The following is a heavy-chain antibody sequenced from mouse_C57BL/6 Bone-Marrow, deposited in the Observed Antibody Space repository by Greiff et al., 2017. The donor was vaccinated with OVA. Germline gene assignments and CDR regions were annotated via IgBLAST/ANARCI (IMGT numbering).Heavy chain of an antibody. Sequence: QVQLKESGAELVRPGTSVKVSCKASGYAFTNYLIEWVKQRPGQGLEWIGVINPGSGGTNYNEKFKGKATLTADKSSSTAYMQLSSLTSEDSAVYFCARWLLPYYYAMDYWGQGTSVTVSS. CDR1: GYAFTNYL. D-gene: IGHD2-3*01. CDR3: ARWLLPYYYAMDY. CDR2: INPGSGGT. J-gene: IGHJ4*01. V-gene: IGHV1-54*01.